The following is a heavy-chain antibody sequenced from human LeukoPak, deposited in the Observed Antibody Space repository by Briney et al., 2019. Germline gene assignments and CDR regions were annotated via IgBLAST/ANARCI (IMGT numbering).Heavy chain of an antibody. V-gene: IGHV4-38-2*02. CDR3: ARSGSGWYLVGYFDY. D-gene: IGHD6-19*01. CDR2: IYHSGST. Sequence: PSETLSLTCTVSGYSISSGYYWGWIRQPPGKGLEWIGSIYHSGSTYYNPSLKSRVTISVDTSKNQFSLKLSSVTAADTAVYYCARSGSGWYLVGYFDYWGQGTLVTVSS. CDR1: GYSISSGYY. J-gene: IGHJ4*02.